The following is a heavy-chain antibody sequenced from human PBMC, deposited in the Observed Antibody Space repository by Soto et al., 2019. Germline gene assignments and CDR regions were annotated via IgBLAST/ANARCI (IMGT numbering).Heavy chain of an antibody. D-gene: IGHD3-9*01. CDR3: ARGRLNDILTGLSGYYYMDV. CDR2: IYYSGST. Sequence: PSETLSLTCTASGGSISSYYWSWIRQPPGKGLEWIGYIYYSGSTNYNPSPKSRATISVDTSKNQCALKLSAVSAADTAGYYCARGRLNDILTGLSGYYYMDVWGKGTTVTVSS. CDR1: GGSISSYY. V-gene: IGHV4-59*01. J-gene: IGHJ6*03.